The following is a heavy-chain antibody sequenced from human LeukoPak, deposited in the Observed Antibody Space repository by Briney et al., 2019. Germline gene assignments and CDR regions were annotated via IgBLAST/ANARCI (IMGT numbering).Heavy chain of an antibody. D-gene: IGHD6-13*01. CDR3: AREGEGIAAAGTLLVYFDY. Sequence: ASVKVSCKVSGDTFTSYGISWVRQAPGQGLEWLARIIPVFGTTNYARKFRGRVTVSTDDSTSTAFLELSSLTPEDTAVYYCAREGEGIAAAGTLLVYFDYWGQGTLVTVSS. CDR2: IIPVFGTT. J-gene: IGHJ4*02. V-gene: IGHV1-69*05. CDR1: GDTFTSYG.